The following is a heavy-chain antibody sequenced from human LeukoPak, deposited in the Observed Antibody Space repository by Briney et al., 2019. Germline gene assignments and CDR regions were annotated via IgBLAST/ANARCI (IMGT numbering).Heavy chain of an antibody. J-gene: IGHJ4*02. CDR1: GGSISSYY. D-gene: IGHD5-12*01. CDR3: ARGSGYGFEIDY. CDR2: IYYSGST. Sequence: PSETLSLTRTVSGGSISSYYWSWIRQPPGKGLEWIGYIYYSGSTNYNPSLKSRVTISVDTSKNQFSLKLSSVTAADTAVYYCARGSGYGFEIDYWGQGTLVTVSS. V-gene: IGHV4-59*01.